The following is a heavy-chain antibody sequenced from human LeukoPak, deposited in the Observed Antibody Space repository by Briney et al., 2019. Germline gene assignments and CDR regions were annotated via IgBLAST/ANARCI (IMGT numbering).Heavy chain of an antibody. Sequence: GGSLRLSCAASGFTFSSYGMSWVRQAPGKGLEWVSAISGSGGSTYYADSVKGRFTISRDNSKNTLYLQMNSLRAEDTAVYYCAMDPNGSYYEDDYWGQGTLVTVSS. V-gene: IGHV3-23*01. CDR1: GFTFSSYG. CDR2: ISGSGGST. J-gene: IGHJ4*02. CDR3: AMDPNGSYYEDDY. D-gene: IGHD1-26*01.